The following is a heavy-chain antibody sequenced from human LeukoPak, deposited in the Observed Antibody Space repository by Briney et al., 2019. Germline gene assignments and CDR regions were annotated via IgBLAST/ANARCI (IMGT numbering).Heavy chain of an antibody. Sequence: GGSLRLSCAASGFTFSSYWMSWVRQAPGKGLEWLANIKKDGSDRYYVDSVKGRFTISRDNAMNSLYLQMNSLRAEDTALYYCARGVYSSGWYPDTFDYWGQGTLVTVSS. CDR3: ARGVYSSGWYPDTFDY. J-gene: IGHJ4*02. V-gene: IGHV3-7*01. CDR1: GFTFSSYW. D-gene: IGHD6-19*01. CDR2: IKKDGSDR.